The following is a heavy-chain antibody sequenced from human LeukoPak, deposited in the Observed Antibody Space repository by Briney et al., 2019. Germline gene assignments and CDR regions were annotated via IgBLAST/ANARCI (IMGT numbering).Heavy chain of an antibody. CDR2: INPSGGST. CDR3: ARDGFVSSGWYDWYYYMDV. D-gene: IGHD6-19*01. Sequence: ASVKVSCKASGYTFTSYYMHWVRQAPGQGLEWMGIINPSGGSTSYAQKFQGRVTMTRDTSTSTVYMELSSLRSEDTAVYYCARDGFVSSGWYDWYYYMDVWGKGTTVTVSS. J-gene: IGHJ6*03. V-gene: IGHV1-46*01. CDR1: GYTFTSYY.